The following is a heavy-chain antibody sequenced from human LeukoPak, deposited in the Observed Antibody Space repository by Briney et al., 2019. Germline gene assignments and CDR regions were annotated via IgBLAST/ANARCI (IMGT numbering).Heavy chain of an antibody. Sequence: PSETLSLTCTVSGGSISSYYWSWIRQPPGKGLEWIGYIYYSGSTNYNPSLRSRVTISVDTSKNQFSLKLSSVTAADTAVYYCARHVWGAYSYWDYWGQGTLVTVSS. CDR3: ARHVWGAYSYWDY. CDR2: IYYSGST. CDR1: GGSISSYY. J-gene: IGHJ4*02. D-gene: IGHD5-18*01. V-gene: IGHV4-59*08.